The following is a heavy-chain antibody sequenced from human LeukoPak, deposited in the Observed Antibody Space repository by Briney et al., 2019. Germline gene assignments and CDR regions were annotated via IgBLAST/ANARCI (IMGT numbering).Heavy chain of an antibody. CDR3: PRERYCSSTSCYADFDI. Sequence: GGSLRLSCAASGFTVSSNYMSWVRQAPGKGLEWVSSITTSSTYIYYADSVKGRFTISRDNGKNSLYLQMNSLRAEDTAVYYCPRERYCSSTSCYADFDIWGQGTMVTASS. CDR2: ITTSSTYI. CDR1: GFTVSSNY. D-gene: IGHD2-2*01. V-gene: IGHV3-21*01. J-gene: IGHJ3*02.